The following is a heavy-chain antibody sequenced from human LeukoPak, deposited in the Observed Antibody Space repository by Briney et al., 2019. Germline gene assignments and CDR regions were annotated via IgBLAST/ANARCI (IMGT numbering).Heavy chain of an antibody. CDR2: ISSSSSYI. CDR3: ARTYYYDSSGYYYIWYFQH. CDR1: GFTFSSYS. D-gene: IGHD3-22*01. J-gene: IGHJ1*01. V-gene: IGHV3-21*01. Sequence: PGGSLRLSCAASGFTFSSYSMNWVRQAPGKGLEWVSSISSSSSYIYYADSVKGRFTISRDNAKNSLYLQMNSLRAEDTAVYYCARTYYYDSSGYYYIWYFQHWGQGTLVTVSS.